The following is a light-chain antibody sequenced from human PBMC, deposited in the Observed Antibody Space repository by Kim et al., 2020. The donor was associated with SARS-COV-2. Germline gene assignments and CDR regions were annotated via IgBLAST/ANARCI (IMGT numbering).Light chain of an antibody. V-gene: IGLV2-8*01. CDR3: SSYAGSNNYV. J-gene: IGLJ1*01. Sequence: GQSVTIARTGPSSDVGGYNYVSWYQQHPGKAPKLMIYEVSKRPSGVPDRFSGSKSGNTASLTVSGLQAEDEADYYCSSYAGSNNYVFGTGTKVTVL. CDR1: SSDVGGYNY. CDR2: EVS.